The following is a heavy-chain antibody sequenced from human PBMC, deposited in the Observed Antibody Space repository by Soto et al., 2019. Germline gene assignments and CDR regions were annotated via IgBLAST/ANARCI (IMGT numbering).Heavy chain of an antibody. Sequence: GGALRLSCAASGFTFNNYWLSWVRQAPGQGLEWVANMNQDGTIKYYVDSVKGRFTISRDNAENSLFLQVNSLRAEDTAVYYCTRDHRSTLDYYFDYWGQGALVTVSS. CDR3: TRDHRSTLDYYFDY. CDR2: MNQDGTIK. J-gene: IGHJ4*02. D-gene: IGHD3-10*01. V-gene: IGHV3-7*01. CDR1: GFTFNNYW.